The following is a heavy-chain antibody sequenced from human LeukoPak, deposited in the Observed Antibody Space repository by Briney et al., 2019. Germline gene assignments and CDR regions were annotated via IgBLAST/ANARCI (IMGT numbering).Heavy chain of an antibody. V-gene: IGHV4-34*01. CDR2: INHSGST. CDR3: ACGGDWKLFDY. J-gene: IGHJ4*02. Sequence: SETLSLTCAVYGGSFSGYYWSWIRQPPGEGLEWIGEINHSGSTNYNPSLKSRVTISVDTSKNQFSLKLSSVTAADTAVYYCACGGDWKLFDYWGQGTLVTVSS. CDR1: GGSFSGYY. D-gene: IGHD2-21*02.